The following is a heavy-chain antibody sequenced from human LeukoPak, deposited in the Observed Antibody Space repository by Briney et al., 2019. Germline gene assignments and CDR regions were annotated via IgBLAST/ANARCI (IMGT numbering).Heavy chain of an antibody. CDR2: IYYSGST. Sequence: SETLSLTCTVSGGSISSYYWSWLRQPPGKGLEWLGYIYYSGSTNYNPSLKSRVTISVDTSKNQFSLKLSSVTAADTAVYYCARVLADPRSGYYFDYWGQGTLVTVSS. V-gene: IGHV4-59*01. CDR1: GGSISSYY. J-gene: IGHJ4*02. CDR3: ARVLADPRSGYYFDY. D-gene: IGHD3-22*01.